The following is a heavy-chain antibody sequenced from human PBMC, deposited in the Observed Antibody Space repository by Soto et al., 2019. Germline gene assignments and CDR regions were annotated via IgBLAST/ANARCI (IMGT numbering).Heavy chain of an antibody. D-gene: IGHD5-18*01. Sequence: SVKVSCKASGGTFGSQRIAWVRQAPGQGLEWMGGFIAMLGTPTYAKKVQGRATISADESLTSSYLELRSLRSEDTGVYFCARGAMANFDYWGQGTVVTVSS. CDR3: ARGAMANFDY. CDR2: FIAMLGTP. V-gene: IGHV1-69*13. J-gene: IGHJ4*02. CDR1: GGTFGSQR.